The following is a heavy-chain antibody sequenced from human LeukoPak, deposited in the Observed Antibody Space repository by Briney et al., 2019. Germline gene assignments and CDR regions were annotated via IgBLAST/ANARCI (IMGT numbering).Heavy chain of an antibody. D-gene: IGHD3-9*01. CDR3: ASPEIRMMTGHAFDI. CDR1: GYIFTNYG. Sequence: ASVKVSCKASGYIFTNYGISWVRQAPGQGLEWMGWISGFNDNTHSAPKLQGRVTMTTDTSTGTAYMELRSLRSEDTAVYYCASPEIRMMTGHAFDIWGQGTMVTVSS. CDR2: ISGFNDNT. V-gene: IGHV1-18*01. J-gene: IGHJ3*02.